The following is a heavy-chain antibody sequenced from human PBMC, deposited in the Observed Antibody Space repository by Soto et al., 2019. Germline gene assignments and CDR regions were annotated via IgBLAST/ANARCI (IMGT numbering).Heavy chain of an antibody. J-gene: IGHJ4*02. D-gene: IGHD1-26*01. CDR1: GGTFSSYS. CDR3: TRAGGRHSGGIDY. CDR2: IIPIFGTA. V-gene: IGHV1-69*01. Sequence: QVQLVQSGAEVKKPGSSVKVSCKASGGTFSSYSINWVRQAPGQGLEWMGEIIPIFGTANYAQKFQGRVTITADGSTSTAYMELSSLRSEDTAVYYCTRAGGRHSGGIDYWGQGTLVTVSS.